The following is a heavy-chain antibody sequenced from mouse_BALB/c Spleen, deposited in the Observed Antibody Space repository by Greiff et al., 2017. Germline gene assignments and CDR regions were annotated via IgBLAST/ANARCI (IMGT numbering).Heavy chain of an antibody. J-gene: IGHJ3*01. D-gene: IGHD1-1*01. CDR2: ISSGGGST. CDR1: GFAFSSYD. CDR3: ASLYGSSYPFAY. Sequence: EVQGVESGGGLVKPGGSLKLSCAASGFAFSSYDMSWVRQTPEKRLEWVAYISSGGGSTYYPDTVKGRFTISRDNAKNTLYLQMSSLKSEDTAMYYCASLYGSSYPFAYWGQGTLVTVSA. V-gene: IGHV5-12-1*01.